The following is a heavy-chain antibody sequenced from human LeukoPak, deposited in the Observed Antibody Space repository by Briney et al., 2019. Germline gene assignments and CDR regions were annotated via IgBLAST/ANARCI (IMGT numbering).Heavy chain of an antibody. J-gene: IGHJ4*02. V-gene: IGHV3-30-3*01. CDR1: GFTFSSYA. D-gene: IGHD3-22*01. CDR2: ISYDGSNK. Sequence: PGRSLRLSCAASGFTFSSYAMHWVRQAPGKGLEWVAVISYDGSNKYYADSVKGRFTISRDNSKNTLYLQMNSLRAEDTAVYYCAREPPEYYYDSSGYYDYWGQGTLVTVSS. CDR3: AREPPEYYYDSSGYYDY.